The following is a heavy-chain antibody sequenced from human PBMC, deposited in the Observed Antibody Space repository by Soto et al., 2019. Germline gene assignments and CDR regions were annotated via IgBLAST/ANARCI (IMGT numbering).Heavy chain of an antibody. CDR3: ARTDAYNSSFFDS. CDR1: GGSVNSAY. CDR2: IYHTGRT. V-gene: IGHV4-31*03. D-gene: IGHD6-6*01. J-gene: IGHJ4*02. Sequence: QVQLQEMGPGLVNPSQTLTITCTVSGGSVNSAYWSWIRQVPGKGLEWMGNIYHTGRTFYNPSVKSRVAISIDTSKPLFSLKMRSVTAADTAVYYCARTDAYNSSFFDSWGQGTVVTVSS.